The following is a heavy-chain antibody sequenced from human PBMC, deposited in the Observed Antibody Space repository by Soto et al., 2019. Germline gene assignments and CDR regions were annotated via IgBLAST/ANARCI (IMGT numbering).Heavy chain of an antibody. J-gene: IGHJ4*02. D-gene: IGHD1-26*01. CDR2: TYYTSKWYN. CDR3: ARVTIIWSYIDFDY. CDR1: WDSVSINSAA. Sequence: SQTLSLTRVISWDSVSINSAAWNWIRQSPSRGLEWLARTYYTSKWYNYYAVSVKSRITITADTSKNQFSLQLNSVTPEDTAVAECARVTIIWSYIDFDYWGQGTLVTVSS. V-gene: IGHV6-1*01.